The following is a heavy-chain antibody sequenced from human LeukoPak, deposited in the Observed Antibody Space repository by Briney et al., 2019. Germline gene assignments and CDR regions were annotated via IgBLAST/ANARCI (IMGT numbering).Heavy chain of an antibody. CDR1: GGSFSGYY. D-gene: IGHD6-13*01. J-gene: IGHJ6*02. Sequence: SETLSLTCAVYGGSFSGYYWSWIRQPPGKGLEWIGEINHSGSTNYNPSLKSRVTISVDTSKNQFSLKLSSVTAADTAVYYCARVGIAAAGTRGYYGMDVWGQGTTVTVSS. CDR3: ARVGIAAAGTRGYYGMDV. CDR2: INHSGST. V-gene: IGHV4-34*01.